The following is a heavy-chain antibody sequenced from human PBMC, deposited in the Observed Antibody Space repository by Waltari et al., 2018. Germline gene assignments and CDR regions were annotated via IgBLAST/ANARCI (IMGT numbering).Heavy chain of an antibody. CDR2: ISYDGGNK. Sequence: QVQLVESGGGVVQPGRSLRLSCAASGFTFSSYGMHWVRQAPGKGLEWVAVISYDGGNKYYADSVKGRFTISRDNSKNTLYLQMNSLRAEDTAVYYCAKGPELRFLEWLLDYWGQGTLVTVSS. CDR3: AKGPELRFLEWLLDY. D-gene: IGHD3-3*01. V-gene: IGHV3-30*18. J-gene: IGHJ4*02. CDR1: GFTFSSYG.